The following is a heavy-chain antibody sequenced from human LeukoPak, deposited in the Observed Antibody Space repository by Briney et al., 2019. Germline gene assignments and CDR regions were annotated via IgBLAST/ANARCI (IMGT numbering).Heavy chain of an antibody. CDR3: ARVGEYYDFWSGYYREMLPLTNNWFDP. Sequence: ASVKVSCKASGYTFTGYYMRWVRQAPGQGLEWMGWINPNSGGTNYAQKFQGRVTMTRDTSIRTAYMELSRMRSDDTAVYYCARVGEYYDFWSGYYREMLPLTNNWFDPWGQGTLVTVSS. D-gene: IGHD3-3*01. CDR2: INPNSGGT. CDR1: GYTFTGYY. J-gene: IGHJ5*02. V-gene: IGHV1-2*02.